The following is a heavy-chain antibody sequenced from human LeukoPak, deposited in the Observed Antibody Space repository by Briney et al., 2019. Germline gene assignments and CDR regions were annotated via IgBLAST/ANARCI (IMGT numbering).Heavy chain of an antibody. CDR1: GFTFSSYA. J-gene: IGHJ4*02. D-gene: IGHD3-22*01. V-gene: IGHV3-30-3*01. Sequence: QAGGSLRLSCAASGFTFSSYAMHWVRQAPGKGLEWVAVISYDGSNKYYADSVKGRFTISRDNSKNTLCLQMNSLRAEDTAVYYCARDPDYYDSSGYLYWGQGTLVTVSS. CDR3: ARDPDYYDSSGYLY. CDR2: ISYDGSNK.